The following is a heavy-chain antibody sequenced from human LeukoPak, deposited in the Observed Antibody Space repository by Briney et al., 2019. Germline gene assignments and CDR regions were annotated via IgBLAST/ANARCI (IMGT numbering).Heavy chain of an antibody. CDR1: GFTFSSYW. V-gene: IGHV3-7*01. J-gene: IGHJ3*02. CDR2: IKQDGSEK. Sequence: GGSLRLSCAASGFTFSSYWMSWVRQAPGKGLEWVANIKQDGSEKYYVDSVKGRFTISRDNAKNSLYLQMNSLRAEDTAVYYCARLGGSYSWIDAFDIWGQGTMVTVSS. D-gene: IGHD1-26*01. CDR3: ARLGGSYSWIDAFDI.